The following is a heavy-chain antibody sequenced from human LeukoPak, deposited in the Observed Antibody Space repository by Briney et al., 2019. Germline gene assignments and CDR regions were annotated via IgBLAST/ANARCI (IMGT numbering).Heavy chain of an antibody. Sequence: GGSLTLSCAASGLRFSSYWMDWVRQAPGKGLEWVSVIYGGGSTYYSDSVKGRFTISRDNSKNTLYLQMNSLGAEDTAVYYCARDRASSGIDYWGQGTLVTVSS. CDR3: ARDRASSGIDY. CDR2: IYGGGST. D-gene: IGHD6-19*01. CDR1: GLRFSSYW. J-gene: IGHJ4*02. V-gene: IGHV3-53*01.